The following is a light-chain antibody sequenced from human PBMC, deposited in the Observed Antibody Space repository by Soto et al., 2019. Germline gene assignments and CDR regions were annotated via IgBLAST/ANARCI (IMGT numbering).Light chain of an antibody. CDR3: SSYPGSSNV. Sequence: QSVLTQPPSASGSPGQSVAISCTGTSSDVGGYNYVSWYQQHPGKAPKLMIYEVNKRPSGVPDRFSGSKSGNTASLTVSGLQAEDDSDYSCSSYPGSSNVFGTGTQLTVL. CDR1: SSDVGGYNY. V-gene: IGLV2-8*01. J-gene: IGLJ1*01. CDR2: EVN.